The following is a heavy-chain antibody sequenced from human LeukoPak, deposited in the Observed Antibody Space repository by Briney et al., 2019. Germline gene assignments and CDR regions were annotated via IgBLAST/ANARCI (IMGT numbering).Heavy chain of an antibody. CDR2: ISYDGSNK. Sequence: GGSLRLSCAASGFTFSSYGMHWVRRAPGKGLEWVAVISYDGSNKYYADSVKGRFTISRDNSKNTLYLQMNSLRAEDTAVYYCAKETSDYWGQGTLVTVSS. CDR1: GFTFSSYG. CDR3: AKETSDY. V-gene: IGHV3-30*18. J-gene: IGHJ4*02.